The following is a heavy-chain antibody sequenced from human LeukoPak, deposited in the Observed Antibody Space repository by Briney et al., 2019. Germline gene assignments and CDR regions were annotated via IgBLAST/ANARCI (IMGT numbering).Heavy chain of an antibody. CDR3: ARAAADPYYYYGMDV. Sequence: PSEPLSLTCSVSGGSISSYYWSWIRQPPGEGLEWIGYIYYSGSTNYNPSLKSRVTISVDTSKNQFSLKLSSVTAADTAVYYCARAAADPYYYYGMDVWGQGTTVTVSS. J-gene: IGHJ6*02. CDR1: GGSISSYY. D-gene: IGHD6-13*01. CDR2: IYYSGST. V-gene: IGHV4-59*01.